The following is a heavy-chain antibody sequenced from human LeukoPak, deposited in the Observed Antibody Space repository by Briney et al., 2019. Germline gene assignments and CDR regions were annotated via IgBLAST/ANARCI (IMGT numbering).Heavy chain of an antibody. D-gene: IGHD2-2*01. CDR3: AKGYCSSTSCWFDY. CDR1: GFTFDNYA. V-gene: IGHV3-9*01. Sequence: PGRSLSLYCVASGFTFDNYAMHWVRQAPGKGLEWVSGISWNSGSMGYADSVKGRFTISRDNAKNSLYLQMNSLRAENKAFYYCAKGYCSSTSCWFDYWGQGTLVTVSS. J-gene: IGHJ4*02. CDR2: ISWNSGSM.